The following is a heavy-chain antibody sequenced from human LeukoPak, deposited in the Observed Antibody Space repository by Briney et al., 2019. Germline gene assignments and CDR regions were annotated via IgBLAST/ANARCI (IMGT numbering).Heavy chain of an antibody. J-gene: IGHJ4*02. D-gene: IGHD1-26*01. CDR1: GFTFSDHY. Sequence: QSGGSLTLSCAASGFTFSDHYMDWVRQAPGKGLEWVGRTRKKTNSYTTEYAASVKGRFTISRDDSKNSLYLQMNSLKAEDTAVYYCTRVVLVGTTYSYFDYWGQGTLVTVSS. CDR2: TRKKTNSYTT. V-gene: IGHV3-72*01. CDR3: TRVVLVGTTYSYFDY.